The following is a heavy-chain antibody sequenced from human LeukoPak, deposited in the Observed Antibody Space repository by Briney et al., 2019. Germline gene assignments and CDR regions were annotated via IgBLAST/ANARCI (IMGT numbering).Heavy chain of an antibody. CDR2: IYYSGST. V-gene: IGHV4-59*01. Sequence: PSETLSLTCTVSGGSISSYYWSWIRQPPGKGLEWIGYIYYSGSTTYNSSLRSRVTISIDTSKNHFSLKLTSVTAADTAVYYCARDYKGTCLDWGQGTLVTVSS. D-gene: IGHD1-1*01. J-gene: IGHJ4*02. CDR1: GGSISSYY. CDR3: ARDYKGTCLD.